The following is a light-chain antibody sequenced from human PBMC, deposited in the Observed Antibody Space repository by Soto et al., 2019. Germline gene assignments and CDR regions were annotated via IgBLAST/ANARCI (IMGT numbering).Light chain of an antibody. V-gene: IGKV3-20*01. CDR2: GAS. Sequence: EIVLTQSPGTLSLSLGERATLSCRASQSISSSYLAWYQQKPGQAPRLLIYGASSRATGIPDRFSGSGSGTDFTLTISRLEPEDFAVYYCQQYGRTFGQGTMVEIK. CDR3: QQYGRT. J-gene: IGKJ1*01. CDR1: QSISSSY.